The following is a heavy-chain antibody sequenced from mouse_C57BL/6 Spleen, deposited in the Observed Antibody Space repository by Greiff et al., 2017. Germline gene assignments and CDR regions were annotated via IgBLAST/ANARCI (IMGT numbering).Heavy chain of an antibody. CDR1: GFSLTSYG. D-gene: IGHD2-1*01. Sequence: QVQLKESGPGLVQPSQSLSITCTVSGFSLTSYGVHWVRQSPGEGLEWLGVIWSGGSTDYNAAFISRLSISKDNSKSQVFFKMNSLQADDTAIYYCARNTHYGNYFDYWGQGTTLTVSS. V-gene: IGHV2-2*01. CDR2: IWSGGST. J-gene: IGHJ2*01. CDR3: ARNTHYGNYFDY.